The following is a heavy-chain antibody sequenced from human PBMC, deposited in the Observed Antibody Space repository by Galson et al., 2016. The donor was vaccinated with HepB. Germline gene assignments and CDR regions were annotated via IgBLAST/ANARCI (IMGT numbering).Heavy chain of an antibody. Sequence: ETLSLTCAVSGASISGHYWSWIRQPPGRGLEWIGCFSSRRNFNYNPSLESRLIISGAKSKNQVPLRLSSVTAADTAVYYCAKSGSEGSTWGHGILVTVAS. CDR3: AKSGSEGST. J-gene: IGHJ4*01. D-gene: IGHD3-10*01. CDR1: GASISGHY. V-gene: IGHV4-59*11. CDR2: FSSRRNF.